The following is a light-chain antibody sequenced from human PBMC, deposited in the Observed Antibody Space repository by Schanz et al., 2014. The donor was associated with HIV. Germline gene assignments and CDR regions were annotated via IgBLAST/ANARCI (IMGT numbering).Light chain of an antibody. V-gene: IGLV1-40*01. J-gene: IGLJ2*01. CDR1: RSNIGAGYD. Sequence: QSVLTQPPSASGTPGQRVTISCTGSRSNIGAGYDVHWYQQLPGTAPKLLIYENINRPSGVPDRFSGSRSGTSASLAITGLQAEDEAIYYCQSYDSSLRVVVFGGGTKLTVL. CDR2: ENI. CDR3: QSYDSSLRVVV.